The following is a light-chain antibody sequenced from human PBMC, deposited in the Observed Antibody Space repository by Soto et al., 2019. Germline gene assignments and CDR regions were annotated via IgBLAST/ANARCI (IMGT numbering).Light chain of an antibody. CDR2: GAS. CDR1: QTVNSN. Sequence: EIVLTQSPGSLSWSPGERATVSCMSSQTVNSNLAWYQKKPGQAPRLLIYGASTRAPGIPARFSGSGSGTEFTLTISSLQSEDFAVYYCQQYNNWPPLNCGGGTTVDIK. J-gene: IGKJ4*01. V-gene: IGKV3D-15*01. CDR3: QQYNNWPPLN.